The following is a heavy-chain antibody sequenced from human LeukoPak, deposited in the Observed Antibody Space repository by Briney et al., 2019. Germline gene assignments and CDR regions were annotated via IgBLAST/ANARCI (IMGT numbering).Heavy chain of an antibody. J-gene: IGHJ4*02. CDR1: GFTFSSYG. CDR2: ISYDGSNK. D-gene: IGHD6-19*01. V-gene: IGHV3-30*18. Sequence: GRSLRLSCAASGFTFSSYGMHWVRQAPGKGLEWVAVISYDGSNKCYADSVKGRFTISRDNSKNTLYLQMNSLRAEDTAVYYCAKDQAQWLVLDYWGQGTLVTVSS. CDR3: AKDQAQWLVLDY.